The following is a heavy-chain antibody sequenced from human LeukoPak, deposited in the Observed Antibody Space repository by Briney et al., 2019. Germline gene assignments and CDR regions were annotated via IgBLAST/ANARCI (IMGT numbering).Heavy chain of an antibody. CDR2: IYSGGST. Sequence: GGSLRLSCAASGFTVSSNYMSWVHQAPGKGLEWVSVIYSGGSTYYADSVKGRFTISRDNSKNTLYLQMNSLRAEDTAVYYCARSITMIVVAFDYWGQGTLVTVSS. V-gene: IGHV3-53*01. CDR3: ARSITMIVVAFDY. D-gene: IGHD3-22*01. CDR1: GFTVSSNY. J-gene: IGHJ4*02.